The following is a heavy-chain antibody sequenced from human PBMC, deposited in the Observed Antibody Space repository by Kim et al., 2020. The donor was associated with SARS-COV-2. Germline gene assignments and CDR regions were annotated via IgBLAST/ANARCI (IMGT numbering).Heavy chain of an antibody. CDR2: IIPIFGTA. D-gene: IGHD2-2*01. V-gene: IGHV1-69*13. CDR1: GGTFSSYA. CDR3: ARLLGYCSSTSCEEGFDY. Sequence: SVKVSCKASGGTFSSYAISWVRQAPGQGLEWMGGIIPIFGTANYAQKFQGRVTITADESTSTAYMVLSSLRSEDTAVYYCARLLGYCSSTSCEEGFDYWGQGTLVTVSS. J-gene: IGHJ4*02.